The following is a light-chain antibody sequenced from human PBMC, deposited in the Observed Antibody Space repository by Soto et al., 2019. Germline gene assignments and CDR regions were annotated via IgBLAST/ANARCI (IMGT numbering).Light chain of an antibody. J-gene: IGKJ1*01. CDR1: QSLLHSNGYNY. Sequence: IVMTQSPLSLPVTPGEPASISFRSSQSLLHSNGYNYLDWYLQKPGQSPQLLIYLGSNRASGVTERFSGSGSGTDFTLKISRVEAEDVGVYYCMQALQTPLTFGQGTKVEIK. CDR2: LGS. V-gene: IGKV2-28*01. CDR3: MQALQTPLT.